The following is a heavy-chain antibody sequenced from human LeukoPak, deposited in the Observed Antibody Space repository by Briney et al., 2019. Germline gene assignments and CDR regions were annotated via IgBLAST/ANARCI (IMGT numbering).Heavy chain of an antibody. D-gene: IGHD1-26*01. CDR2: IYPGDSDT. CDR3: ARRTQMGATSPGFDY. CDR1: GYSFTSYW. Sequence: GESQKISCKGSGYSFTSYWIGWVRQMPGKGLEWMGIIYPGDSDTRYSPSFQGQVTISADKSISTAYLQWSSLKASDTAMYYCARRTQMGATSPGFDYWGQGTLVTVSS. J-gene: IGHJ4*02. V-gene: IGHV5-51*01.